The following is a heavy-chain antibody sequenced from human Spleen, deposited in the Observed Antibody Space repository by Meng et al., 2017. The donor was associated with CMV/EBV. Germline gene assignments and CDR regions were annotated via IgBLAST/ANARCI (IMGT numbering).Heavy chain of an antibody. J-gene: IGHJ4*02. CDR1: GFTVSSNY. CDR2: IYSGGST. CDR3: ARDIDGDYGILDY. D-gene: IGHD4-17*01. Sequence: GSLRLSCAASGFTVSSNYMSWVRQAPGKGLEWVSVIYSGGSTYYADSVKGRFTISRDNSKNTLYLQMNSLRAEDTAVYYCARDIDGDYGILDYWGQGTLVTVSS. V-gene: IGHV3-53*01.